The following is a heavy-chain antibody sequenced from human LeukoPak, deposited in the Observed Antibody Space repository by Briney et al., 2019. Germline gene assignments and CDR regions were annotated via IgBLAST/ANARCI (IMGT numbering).Heavy chain of an antibody. V-gene: IGHV3-11*06. J-gene: IGHJ4*02. CDR3: ASGIAVAGTRPPPFDY. CDR2: ISSSSSYT. CDR1: GFTFSDYY. Sequence: GGSLRLSCAASGFTFSDYYMSWIRQAPGKGLEWVSYISSSSSYTNYADSVKGRFTISRDNAKNSLYLQMNSLRAEDTAVYYCASGIAVAGTRPPPFDYWGQETLVTVSS. D-gene: IGHD6-19*01.